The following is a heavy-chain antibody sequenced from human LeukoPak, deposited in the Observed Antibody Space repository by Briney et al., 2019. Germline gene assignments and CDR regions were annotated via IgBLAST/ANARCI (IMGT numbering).Heavy chain of an antibody. V-gene: IGHV3-7*01. Sequence: PGGSLRLSCAASGFTFNNYYMTWVRQAPGKGLEWVANIKQEGSEKYYVDSVKGRFTISRDNAKNSLYLQMNSLRAEDTAVYYCARVGSTVTSSNGWFDPWGQGTLVTVSP. J-gene: IGHJ5*02. CDR3: ARVGSTVTSSNGWFDP. CDR2: IKQEGSEK. D-gene: IGHD4-17*01. CDR1: GFTFNNYY.